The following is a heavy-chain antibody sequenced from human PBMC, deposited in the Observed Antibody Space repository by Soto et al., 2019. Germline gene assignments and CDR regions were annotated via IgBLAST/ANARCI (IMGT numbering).Heavy chain of an antibody. V-gene: IGHV4-39*01. CDR1: GGSISSSSYY. J-gene: IGHJ6*02. CDR2: IYYSGST. D-gene: IGHD3-16*02. CDR3: ASVKGPMDV. Sequence: QLQLQESGPGLVKPSETLSLTCTVSGGSISSSSYYWGWIRQPPGKGLEWIGSIYYSGSTYYNPSLESRVPLSVDTSKNQFSLKLSSVTAADTAVYSCASVKGPMDVWGQGTTVTVSS.